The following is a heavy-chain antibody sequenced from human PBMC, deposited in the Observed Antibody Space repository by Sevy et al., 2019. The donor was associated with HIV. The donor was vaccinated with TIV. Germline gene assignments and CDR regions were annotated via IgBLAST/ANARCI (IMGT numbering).Heavy chain of an antibody. D-gene: IGHD3-3*01. CDR2: INSDGNTI. CDR1: GFIFSNYW. Sequence: GGSLRLSCAASGFIFSNYWMYWVRQVPGKGPVWVSHINSDGNTISHADSVKGRFTISRDNAKNTLYLQMNRLRAEDTAVYYCARGGGYYTSFDYWGQGTLVTVSS. CDR3: ARGGGYYTSFDY. V-gene: IGHV3-74*01. J-gene: IGHJ4*02.